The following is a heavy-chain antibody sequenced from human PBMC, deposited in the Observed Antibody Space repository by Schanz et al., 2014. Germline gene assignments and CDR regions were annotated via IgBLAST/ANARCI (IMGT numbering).Heavy chain of an antibody. CDR3: AKGRFGELSAFDI. V-gene: IGHV3-23*04. J-gene: IGHJ3*02. CDR1: GFSFTTYA. D-gene: IGHD3-10*01. Sequence: VRLVESGGGLVQPGGSLRLSCASSGFSFTTYAMSWVRQAPGKGLEWVSSISSGGGSTYYADSVKGRFTISRDNSKNTLYLQMKSLRAEDTAVYYCAKGRFGELSAFDIWGQGTMVTVSS. CDR2: ISSGGGST.